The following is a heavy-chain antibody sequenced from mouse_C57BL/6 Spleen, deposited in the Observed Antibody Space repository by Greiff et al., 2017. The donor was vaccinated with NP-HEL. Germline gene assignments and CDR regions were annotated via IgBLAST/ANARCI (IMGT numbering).Heavy chain of an antibody. CDR2: IHPNSGST. Sequence: QVQLQQPGAELVKPGASVKLSCKASGYTFTSYWMHWVKQRPGQGLEWIGMIHPNSGSTNYNEKFKSKATLTVDKSSSTAYMQLSSLTSEDSAVYYWARRYGRSRNWYWDGWGTGTTGTVSS. V-gene: IGHV1-64*01. D-gene: IGHD1-1*01. CDR1: GYTFTSYW. CDR3: ARRYGRSRNWYWDG. J-gene: IGHJ1*03.